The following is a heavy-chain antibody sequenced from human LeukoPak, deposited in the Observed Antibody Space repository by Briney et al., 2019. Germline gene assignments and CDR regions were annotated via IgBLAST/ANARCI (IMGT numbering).Heavy chain of an antibody. D-gene: IGHD2-2*01. CDR3: ARDGGNIVVVPAANPIDY. Sequence: ASVKVSCKASGYTFTSYGISWVRQAPGQGLEWMGWISAYNGNTNYAQKLQGRVTMTTDTSTSIAYMELRSLRSDDTAVYYCARDGGNIVVVPAANPIDYWGQGTLVTVSS. V-gene: IGHV1-18*01. J-gene: IGHJ4*02. CDR2: ISAYNGNT. CDR1: GYTFTSYG.